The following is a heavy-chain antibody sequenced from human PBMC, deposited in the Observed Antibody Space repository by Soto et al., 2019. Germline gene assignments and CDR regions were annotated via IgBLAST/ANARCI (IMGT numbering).Heavy chain of an antibody. Sequence: QVHVQQSGPGLVKPSETLSLSCTVSSGPSSSHNWGWIRQPPGRGLEWIGYVYYTGGTSYNPSLTGRVTISADTSTNHISLTLSSVTAADTAVYYCVRQGIDYLHGLVDVWGQGTTVSVSS. CDR3: VRQGIDYLHGLVDV. D-gene: IGHD1-26*01. CDR2: VYYTGGT. J-gene: IGHJ6*02. V-gene: IGHV4-59*08. CDR1: SGPSSSHN.